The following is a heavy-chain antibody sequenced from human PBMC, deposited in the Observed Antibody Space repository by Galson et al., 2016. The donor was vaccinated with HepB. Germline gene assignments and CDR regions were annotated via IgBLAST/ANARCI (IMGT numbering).Heavy chain of an antibody. Sequence: SETLSLTCSVSGASISSNYFWAWIRQPPGKGLQWIGNVYYDGRTYYNPSLKSRVTISVDTSKNQFSLRLSSVTAGDTAVYFCASHCGGDCYNNLADAFDIWGRGTMVTVSS. CDR2: VYYDGRT. CDR3: ASHCGGDCYNNLADAFDI. V-gene: IGHV4-39*01. D-gene: IGHD2-21*01. CDR1: GASISSNYF. J-gene: IGHJ3*02.